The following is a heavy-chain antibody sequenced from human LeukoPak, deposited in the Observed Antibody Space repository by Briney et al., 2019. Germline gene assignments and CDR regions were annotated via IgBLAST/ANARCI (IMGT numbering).Heavy chain of an antibody. D-gene: IGHD1-26*01. CDR3: ARGDSQAGVSYCS. CDR1: GYTFTSYD. V-gene: IGHV1-8*01. J-gene: IGHJ4*02. Sequence: GASVKLSCKASGYTFTSYDINWVRQATGHGREGMGWMNPNSGNTGYEQKVQGRVTMTRNTSISPAYMELSSLISEDTAVYYCARGDSQAGVSYCSWGQGTPVTVSS. CDR2: MNPNSGNT.